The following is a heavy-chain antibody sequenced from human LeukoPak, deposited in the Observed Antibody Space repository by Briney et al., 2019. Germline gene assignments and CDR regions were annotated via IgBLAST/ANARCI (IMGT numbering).Heavy chain of an antibody. D-gene: IGHD4-17*01. CDR1: GDSISSGDYY. CDR3: ARADYGDYSAFEGNWFDP. V-gene: IGHV4-61*02. Sequence: SETLSLTCTVSGDSISSGDYYWSWIRQPAGKGLEWIGRISSSGSTNYNPSLKSRVTISVDTSKNQFSLKLSSVTAADTAVYYCARADYGDYSAFEGNWFDPWGQGSLVTVSS. J-gene: IGHJ5*02. CDR2: ISSSGST.